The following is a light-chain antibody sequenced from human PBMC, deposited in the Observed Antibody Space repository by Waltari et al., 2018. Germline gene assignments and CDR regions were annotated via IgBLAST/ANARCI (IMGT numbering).Light chain of an antibody. J-gene: IGLJ2*01. Sequence: QLVLTQSPSASASLGASVKLTCTLSSGPSSSAIAWPQQQPEKGPRYLMKLNSDGSHSKGDGIPDRFSGSSSGAERYLTISSLQSEDEADYYCQTWGTGIYVVFGGGTKLTVL. CDR2: LNSDGSH. CDR1: SGPSSSA. CDR3: QTWGTGIYVV. V-gene: IGLV4-69*01.